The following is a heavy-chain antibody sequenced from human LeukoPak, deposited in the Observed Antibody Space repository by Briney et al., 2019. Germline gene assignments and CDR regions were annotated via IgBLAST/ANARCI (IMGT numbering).Heavy chain of an antibody. D-gene: IGHD3-22*01. CDR3: SRGLDSRKLGY. Sequence: SQTLSLTCTVSGASFSSGDQYWNWIRQSPGKGLEWIGSIHPSGMLYNNPSLESRVTIPIDTSKNQFSLNLNSVTAADTAVYFCSRGLDSRKLGYWGQGTLVTVSS. J-gene: IGHJ4*02. CDR2: IHPSGML. CDR1: GASFSSGDQY. V-gene: IGHV4-31*03.